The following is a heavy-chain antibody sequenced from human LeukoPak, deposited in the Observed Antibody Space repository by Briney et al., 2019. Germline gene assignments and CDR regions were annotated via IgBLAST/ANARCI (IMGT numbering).Heavy chain of an antibody. Sequence: ASVKVSCKTSGYSFTGYYMHWVRQAPEQGLEWMGRINTNTGGTNYAQRFQGRVTVTRDTSISTAYMDLSRLRSDDTAVYYCARDLEYNYGYAFDIWGQGTMVTVSS. CDR1: GYSFTGYY. V-gene: IGHV1-2*06. D-gene: IGHD5-18*01. J-gene: IGHJ3*02. CDR2: INTNTGGT. CDR3: ARDLEYNYGYAFDI.